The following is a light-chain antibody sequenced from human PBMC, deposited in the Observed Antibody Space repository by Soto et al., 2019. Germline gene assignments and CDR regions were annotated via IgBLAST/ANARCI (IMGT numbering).Light chain of an antibody. J-gene: IGLJ1*01. CDR2: EVN. CDR1: SSDIGAYDY. V-gene: IGLV2-14*01. Sequence: QSCLTQPACISLSPGHSITISCTGTSSDIGAYDYVSWFQQHPGKAPKLMISEVNNRPSGVSNRFSGSKSGTSASLAVSGLQSEDEADYYCAAWDASVSGYVFGPGTKDT. CDR3: AAWDASVSGYV.